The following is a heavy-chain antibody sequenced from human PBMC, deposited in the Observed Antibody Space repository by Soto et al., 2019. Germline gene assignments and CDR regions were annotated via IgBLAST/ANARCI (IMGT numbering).Heavy chain of an antibody. J-gene: IGHJ4*02. Sequence: QVQVMQSGAEVKKPGDSVKVXCXTSGYIFSDYGINWVRQAPGQGLEWMGWISGYSGNANLAQKFQGRVTMTTDKSTRTAYMELRRLRSDDTAVYYCAKRTSGTTWGESDYWGQGTLVTVSS. CDR1: GYIFSDYG. V-gene: IGHV1-18*04. CDR3: AKRTSGTTWGESDY. CDR2: ISGYSGNA. D-gene: IGHD4-17*01.